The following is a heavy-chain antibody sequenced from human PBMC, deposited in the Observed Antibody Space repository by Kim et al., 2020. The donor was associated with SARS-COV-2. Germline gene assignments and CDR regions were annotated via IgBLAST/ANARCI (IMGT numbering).Heavy chain of an antibody. D-gene: IGHD2-21*01. CDR1: GFSFSSYE. CDR3: ARESYFSRVDH. J-gene: IGHJ1*01. Sequence: GGSLRLSCAASGFSFSSYEMNWVRQAPGKGLEWVSYISSSGSTIYYADSLKGRFTISRDNANNSLYQQMNCLRAEDTAVYYCARESYFSRVDHWGQGTLV. V-gene: IGHV3-48*03. CDR2: ISSSGSTI.